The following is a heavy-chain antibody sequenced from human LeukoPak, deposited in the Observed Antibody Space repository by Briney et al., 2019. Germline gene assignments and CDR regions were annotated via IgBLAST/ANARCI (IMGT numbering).Heavy chain of an antibody. J-gene: IGHJ4*02. D-gene: IGHD4-17*01. Sequence: SETPSLTCTVSGDSIYRSIYYWGWIRQPPARGLGRIGIFCSCGNTHYHPALQSHLPITLDTTKNYFSLTLTPVTAADSAVYCCGRCNYFDCGVVFDFWGQGILLTVSS. CDR2: FCSCGNT. CDR3: GRCNYFDCGVVFDF. CDR1: GDSIYRSIYY. V-gene: IGHV4-39*07.